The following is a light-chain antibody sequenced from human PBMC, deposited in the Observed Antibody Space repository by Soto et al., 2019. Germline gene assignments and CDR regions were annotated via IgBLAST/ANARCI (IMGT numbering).Light chain of an antibody. J-gene: IGKJ1*01. CDR3: QQYSGVSTT. Sequence: DIQMTQSPSSLSASVGDRVTITCRASQSISTWMAWYQQKPGKAPKLLIYKASTLESGVPSRFSDSGSGTEFTLTISSLQPDDLATYYCQQYSGVSTTFGQGTRVEVK. CDR2: KAS. CDR1: QSISTW. V-gene: IGKV1-5*03.